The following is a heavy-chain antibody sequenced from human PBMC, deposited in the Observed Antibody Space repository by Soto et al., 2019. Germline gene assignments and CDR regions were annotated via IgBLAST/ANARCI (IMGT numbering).Heavy chain of an antibody. CDR1: GYTFTNYY. CDR2: INPSGGST. CDR3: ARDGDYYDSSGYSGAFDI. J-gene: IGHJ3*02. V-gene: IGHV1-46*01. Sequence: ASVKVSCKASGYTFTNYYLHWVRQAPGQGLEWMGIINPSGGSTTYAQKFQGRVTVTRDTSTGTVYMELSSLRSEDTALYFCARDGDYYDSSGYSGAFDIWGQGTMVTVSS. D-gene: IGHD3-22*01.